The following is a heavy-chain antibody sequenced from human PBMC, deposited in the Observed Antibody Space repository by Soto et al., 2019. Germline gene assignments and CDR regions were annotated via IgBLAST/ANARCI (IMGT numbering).Heavy chain of an antibody. J-gene: IGHJ6*02. CDR2: IYYSGST. CDR3: ARDASSSSPPYYYGMDV. D-gene: IGHD6-6*01. V-gene: IGHV4-31*03. CDR1: GGSINSDRYY. Sequence: SETLSLTCTVSGGSINSDRYYWSWIRQHPGKHLEWIGYIYYSGSTYYNTSLKSRITISVDTSMNHFSLKLSSVTAADTAVYYCARDASSSSPPYYYGMDVWGQGTTVTVSS.